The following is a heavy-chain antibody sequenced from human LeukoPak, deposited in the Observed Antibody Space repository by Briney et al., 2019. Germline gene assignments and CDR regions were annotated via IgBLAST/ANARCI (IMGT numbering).Heavy chain of an antibody. CDR3: ARETGGDHGGYYFDY. J-gene: IGHJ4*02. D-gene: IGHD4-23*01. CDR1: GGSFSGYY. V-gene: IGHV4-34*01. Sequence: SETLSLTCAVYGGSFSGYYWSWIRQPPGKGLEWIGEINHSGSTSYNPSLKSRVTISVDTSKNQFSLKLSSVTAADTAVYYCARETGGDHGGYYFDYWGQGTLVTVSS. CDR2: INHSGST.